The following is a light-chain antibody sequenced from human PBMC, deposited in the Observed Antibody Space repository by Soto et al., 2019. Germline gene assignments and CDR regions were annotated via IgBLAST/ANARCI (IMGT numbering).Light chain of an antibody. CDR2: WAS. CDR3: QQYYSAPRT. CDR1: RGVLYSSNNKNY. V-gene: IGKV4-1*01. J-gene: IGKJ1*01. Sequence: IVMTQSPDALAVSLGEGATIKWKYSRGVLYSSNNKNYLAWYQQKPGQPPKLLIYWASTRESGVPDRLSGSGSGTDFTLTISRLQAEDVAVYYCQQYYSAPRTFGQGTKV.